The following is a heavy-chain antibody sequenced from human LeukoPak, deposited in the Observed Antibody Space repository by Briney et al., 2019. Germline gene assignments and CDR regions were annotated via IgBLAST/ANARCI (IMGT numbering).Heavy chain of an antibody. Sequence: SETLSLTCTVSGYSISSGYYWGWIRQPPGQGLEWIGSIYHSGSTYYNPSLKSRVTISVDTSKNQFSLKLSSVTAADTAVYYCAKDGVAYCGGDCTTQFYYYMDVWGKGTTVTVSS. CDR2: IYHSGST. CDR1: GYSISSGYY. D-gene: IGHD2-21*02. CDR3: AKDGVAYCGGDCTTQFYYYMDV. V-gene: IGHV4-38-2*02. J-gene: IGHJ6*03.